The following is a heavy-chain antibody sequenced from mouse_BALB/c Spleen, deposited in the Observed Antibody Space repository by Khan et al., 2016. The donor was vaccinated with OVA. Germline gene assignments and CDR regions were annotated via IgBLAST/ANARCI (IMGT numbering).Heavy chain of an antibody. CDR2: INTHSGVP. V-gene: IGHV9-4*02. CDR1: GYTFTTAG. CDR3: ARGGAAFYRNDGGAMDS. J-gene: IGHJ4*01. D-gene: IGHD2-14*01. Sequence: QIQLVQSGPELKKPGETVRISCKASGYTFTTAGMQWVQKMPGKGLKWIGWINTHSGVPKYAEDFTGRFVFSLETSASTAYLQITNLKNEDTATYFGARGGAAFYRNDGGAMDSWGQGTSVTVSS.